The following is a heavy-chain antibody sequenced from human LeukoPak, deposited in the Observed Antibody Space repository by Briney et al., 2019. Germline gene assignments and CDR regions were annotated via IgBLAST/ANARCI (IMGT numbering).Heavy chain of an antibody. Sequence: GGSLRLSCAASGFTFSSYSMNWVRQAPGKGLEWVSSISSSSSYIYYADSVKGRFTISRDNAKNSLYLQMNSLRAEDTAVYYCAREDIVVVPAANIDYWGQGTLVTVSS. CDR1: GFTFSSYS. CDR3: AREDIVVVPAANIDY. V-gene: IGHV3-21*01. J-gene: IGHJ4*02. CDR2: ISSSSSYI. D-gene: IGHD2-2*01.